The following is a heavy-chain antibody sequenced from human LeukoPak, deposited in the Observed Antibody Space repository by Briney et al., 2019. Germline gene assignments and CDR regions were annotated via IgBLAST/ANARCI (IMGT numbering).Heavy chain of an antibody. V-gene: IGHV1-18*01. J-gene: IGHJ5*02. CDR3: ARAGSNSNYPSEIRFDP. CDR2: IGGYNGKT. CDR1: GYSFTSYA. D-gene: IGHD4-11*01. Sequence: RASVKVSCKASGYSFTSYAMNWVRQAPGQGLEWMGCIGGYNGKTNYAQKFQGTVTMTTDTSTSTAYMELRSLKSDDTAVYYCARAGSNSNYPSEIRFDPWGQGTLVTVSS.